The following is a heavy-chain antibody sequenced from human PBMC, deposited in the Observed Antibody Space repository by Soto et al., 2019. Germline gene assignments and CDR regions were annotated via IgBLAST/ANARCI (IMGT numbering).Heavy chain of an antibody. CDR3: ASNIVVVPAAPYGMDV. CDR1: GGTFSSYA. Sequence: QVQLVQSGAEVKKPGSSVKVSCKASGGTFSSYAISWVRQAPGQGLERMGGIIPIFGTANYAQKFQGRVTITADESTSTAYMELSSLRSEDTAVYYCASNIVVVPAAPYGMDVWGQGTTVTVSS. J-gene: IGHJ6*02. CDR2: IIPIFGTA. D-gene: IGHD2-2*01. V-gene: IGHV1-69*01.